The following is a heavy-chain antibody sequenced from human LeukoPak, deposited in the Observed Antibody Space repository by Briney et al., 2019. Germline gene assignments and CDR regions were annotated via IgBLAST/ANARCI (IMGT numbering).Heavy chain of an antibody. D-gene: IGHD6-6*01. CDR2: FYYSGST. CDR3: ARDLGSSTGY. V-gene: IGHV4-59*01. Sequence: SETLSLTCSVSGGSISGYYWSWLRQPPGRGLEWIGYFYYSGSTNYNPSLKSRVTISVDTSKNQFSLKLSSVTAADTAVYYCARDLGSSTGYWGQGTLVTVSS. J-gene: IGHJ4*02. CDR1: GGSISGYY.